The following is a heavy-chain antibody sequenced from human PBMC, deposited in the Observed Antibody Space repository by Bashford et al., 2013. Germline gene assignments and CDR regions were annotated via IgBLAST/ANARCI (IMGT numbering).Heavy chain of an antibody. Sequence: VASVKVSCKASGYTFTSYSIHWVRQAPGQRLEWMGWINADNGNTEYSQKFQGRVTFTRDTSATTAYLELSSLRSEDTAVFYCARDKGEMGLTIYDAMDVWGQGTTVTGLL. D-gene: IGHD5-24*01. CDR2: INADNGNT. CDR1: GYTFTSYS. CDR3: ARDKGEMGLTIYDAMDV. V-gene: IGHV1-3*01. J-gene: IGHJ6*02.